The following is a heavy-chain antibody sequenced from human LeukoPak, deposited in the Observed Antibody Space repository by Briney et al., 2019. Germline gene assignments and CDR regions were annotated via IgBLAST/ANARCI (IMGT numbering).Heavy chain of an antibody. Sequence: GASVKVSCKASGGTFSSYAISWVRQAPGQGLEWMGWISAYNGNTNYAQKVQGRVTMTTDTSTSTAYMELRSLRSDDTAVYYCARGLQENLAWLTAFSAFDIWGQGTMVTVSS. CDR1: GGTFSSYA. V-gene: IGHV1-18*01. CDR3: ARGLQENLAWLTAFSAFDI. D-gene: IGHD6-19*01. J-gene: IGHJ3*02. CDR2: ISAYNGNT.